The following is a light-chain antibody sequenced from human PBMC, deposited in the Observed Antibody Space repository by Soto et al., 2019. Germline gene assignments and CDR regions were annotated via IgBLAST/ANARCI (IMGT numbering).Light chain of an antibody. J-gene: IGKJ3*01. V-gene: IGKV3-20*01. Sequence: EIVLTQSPGTLSLSPGERATLSCRASQSVSSTYLAWYQHKAGQAPRLLIYGASIRPTGIPDRFSGSGSGTDFTLTISILGPEDFAVYYCQQYGSSPFTFGPGTKVDIK. CDR3: QQYGSSPFT. CDR1: QSVSSTY. CDR2: GAS.